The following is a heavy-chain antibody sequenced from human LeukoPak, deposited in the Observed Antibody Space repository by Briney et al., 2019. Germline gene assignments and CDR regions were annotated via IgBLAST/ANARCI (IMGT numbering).Heavy chain of an antibody. CDR1: GYTFTSYG. V-gene: IGHV1-18*01. Sequence: ASVKVSCKASGYTFTSYGISWVRQAPGQGLEWLGWISVYNGHTNYAQKLQGRVTMTTDTSTTTAYMELRTLRSDDTAVYYCARGRSSMVRGYYYYYMDVWGKGTTVTISS. CDR3: ARGRSSMVRGYYYYYMDV. D-gene: IGHD3-10*01. CDR2: ISVYNGHT. J-gene: IGHJ6*03.